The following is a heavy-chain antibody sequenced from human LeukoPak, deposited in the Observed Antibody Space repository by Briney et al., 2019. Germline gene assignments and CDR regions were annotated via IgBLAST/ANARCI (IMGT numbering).Heavy chain of an antibody. D-gene: IGHD2-21*02. V-gene: IGHV4-59*01. Sequence: SETLPLTCTVSGGSFSSYYWTWIRQPPGKGLQWIGYIYYIGSTSYNPSLKSRVAMSVDTSKNQFSLKLSSVTAADTAVYYCASHKGRATAVDYWGQGTLVTVSS. CDR1: GGSFSSYY. J-gene: IGHJ4*02. CDR3: ASHKGRATAVDY. CDR2: IYYIGST.